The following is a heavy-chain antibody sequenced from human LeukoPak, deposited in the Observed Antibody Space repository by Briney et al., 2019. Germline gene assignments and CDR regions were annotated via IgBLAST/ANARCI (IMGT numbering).Heavy chain of an antibody. CDR3: ARGGFTTMVRGVIITLDAFDI. Sequence: GASVKVSCKASGYMFTSYYVHWVRQAPGQGLEWMGIINPGGGTTTYAQKFQGRVTMTRDTSTSTVYMELSSLRSEDTAVYYCARGGFTTMVRGVIITLDAFDIWGQGTMVTVSS. D-gene: IGHD3-10*01. CDR2: INPGGGTT. CDR1: GYMFTSYY. J-gene: IGHJ3*02. V-gene: IGHV1-46*01.